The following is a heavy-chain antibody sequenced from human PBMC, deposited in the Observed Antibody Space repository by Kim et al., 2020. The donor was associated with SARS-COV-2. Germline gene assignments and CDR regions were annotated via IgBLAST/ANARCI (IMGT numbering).Heavy chain of an antibody. D-gene: IGHD6-13*01. V-gene: IGHV2-70*01. Sequence: YSTSLKTRPTISKDTSKNQVVLTMTNMDPVDTATYYCARSLLRAAAQDDYWGQGTLVTVSS. CDR3: ARSLLRAAAQDDY. J-gene: IGHJ4*02.